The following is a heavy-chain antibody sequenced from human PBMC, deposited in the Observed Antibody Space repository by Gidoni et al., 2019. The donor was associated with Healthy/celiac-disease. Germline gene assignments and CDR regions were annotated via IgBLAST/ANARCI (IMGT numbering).Heavy chain of an antibody. J-gene: IGHJ4*02. V-gene: IGHV3-23*01. CDR1: GFTFSSYA. CDR2: ISGSGGSP. CDR3: AKELRIMITFGGDTSRGY. D-gene: IGHD3-16*01. Sequence: EVQLLESGGGLVQPGGSLRLSCAASGFTFSSYAMSCVRQAPGKGLEWVSAISGSGGSPYYADSVKGRFTISRDNSKNTLYLQMNSLRAEDTAVYYCAKELRIMITFGGDTSRGYWGQGTLVTVSS.